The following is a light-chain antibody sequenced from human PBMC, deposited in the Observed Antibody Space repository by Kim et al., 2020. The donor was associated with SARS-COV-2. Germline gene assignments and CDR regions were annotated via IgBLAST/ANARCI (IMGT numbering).Light chain of an antibody. CDR1: QSVGNK. CDR2: DAF. V-gene: IGKV3-15*01. CDR3: QQYKDWWT. Sequence: EIVMTQSPDTLSVSPGERATLSCRASQSVGNKLAWYQQKPGQAPRLLIYDAFSRVSGTPARFSGSGSGTEFTLTISSLQSDDFAIYFCQQYKDWWTFGQGTKVDIK. J-gene: IGKJ1*01.